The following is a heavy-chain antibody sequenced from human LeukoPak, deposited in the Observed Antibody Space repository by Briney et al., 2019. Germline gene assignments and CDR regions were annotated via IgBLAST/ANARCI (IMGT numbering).Heavy chain of an antibody. CDR3: ARDRWGTSWFDP. Sequence: ASVKVSCKASGYTFTSYGISWVRQAPGQGLEWMGWISAYNGNTNYAQKLQGRVTMTTDTSTSTAYMELRSLRSDDTAVYYCARDRWGTSWFDPWAREPWSPSPQ. V-gene: IGHV1-18*01. D-gene: IGHD3-16*01. J-gene: IGHJ5*02. CDR2: ISAYNGNT. CDR1: GYTFTSYG.